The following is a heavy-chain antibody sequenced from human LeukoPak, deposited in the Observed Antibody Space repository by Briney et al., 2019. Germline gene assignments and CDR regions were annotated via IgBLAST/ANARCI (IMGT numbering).Heavy chain of an antibody. V-gene: IGHV4-59*01. CDR1: GGSISSYY. J-gene: IGHJ4*02. D-gene: IGHD3-22*01. CDR3: ARGQRNYYDSSGYWLLN. Sequence: SETPSLTCTVSGGSISSYYWSWIRQPPGKGLEWIGYIYYSGSTNYNPSLKSRVTISVDTSKNQFSLKLSSVTAADTAVYYCARGQRNYYDSSGYWLLNWGQGTLVTVSS. CDR2: IYYSGST.